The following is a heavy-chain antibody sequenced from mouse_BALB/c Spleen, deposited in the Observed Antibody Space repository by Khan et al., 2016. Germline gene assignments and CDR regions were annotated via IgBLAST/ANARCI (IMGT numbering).Heavy chain of an antibody. V-gene: IGHV5-6-3*01. D-gene: IGHD2-14*01. J-gene: IGHJ2*01. Sequence: EVELVESGGGLVQPGGSLKLSCAASGFTFSTYGMSWVRQTPDKRLELVATINSNGGSTYYPDSVKGRFTLSRDNAKNTLYLQMSSLKSEDTAMHYCARENYRYYLDDWGQGTTLTVSS. CDR1: GFTFSTYG. CDR2: INSNGGST. CDR3: ARENYRYYLDD.